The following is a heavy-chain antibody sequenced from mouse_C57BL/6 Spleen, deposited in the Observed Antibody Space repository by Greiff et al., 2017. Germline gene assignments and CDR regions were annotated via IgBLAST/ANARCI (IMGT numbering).Heavy chain of an antibody. CDR1: GYTFTDYA. CDR3: ARYCGSYWYFDV. Sequence: VQLQQSGPELVRPGVSVKISCTGSGYTFTDYAMHWVKQSPAKSLEWIGVISTYYGDASYNQKFQDKATMTVDKSSSTAYLELARLTSEDSAVYYCARYCGSYWYFDVWATGTTVTVSS. J-gene: IGHJ1*03. D-gene: IGHD2-1*01. V-gene: IGHV1-67*01. CDR2: ISTYYGDA.